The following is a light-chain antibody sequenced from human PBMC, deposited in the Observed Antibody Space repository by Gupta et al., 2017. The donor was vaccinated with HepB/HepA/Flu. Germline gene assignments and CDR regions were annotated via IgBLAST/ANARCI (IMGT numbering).Light chain of an antibody. Sequence: EIVLTQSPGTLSLSPGERATLSCRASQSVSSSYLAWYQQKPGQAPRLLIYGASSRATGIPDRFSGSGSGTXFNLTIXRLEPADFAVNYCQQYDTSPPTFGXGTKVEIK. V-gene: IGKV3-20*01. CDR2: GAS. J-gene: IGKJ4*01. CDR1: QSVSSSY. CDR3: QQYDTSPPT.